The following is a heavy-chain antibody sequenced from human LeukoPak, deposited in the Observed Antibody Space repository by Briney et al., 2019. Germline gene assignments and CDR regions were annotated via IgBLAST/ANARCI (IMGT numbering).Heavy chain of an antibody. CDR3: AREMATIPYAFDI. Sequence: ASVKVSCKASGYTFTSYDINWVRQATGQGLEWMGWMNPNSGNTGYAQKFQGRVTMTTDTSTTTAYMDLRSLTSDDTAVYYCAREMATIPYAFDIWGQGTMVTVSS. CDR2: MNPNSGNT. J-gene: IGHJ3*02. D-gene: IGHD5-24*01. CDR1: GYTFTSYD. V-gene: IGHV1-8*01.